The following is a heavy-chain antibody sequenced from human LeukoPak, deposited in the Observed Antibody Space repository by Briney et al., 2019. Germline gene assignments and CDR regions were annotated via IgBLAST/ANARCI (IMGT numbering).Heavy chain of an antibody. J-gene: IGHJ4*01. D-gene: IGHD2-2*01. CDR3: ARVSGRRGPDSVIVPAAPYFFDY. CDR1: GYSISSGYY. Sequence: SETLSLTCTVSGYSISSGYYWGWIRQPPGKGLEWIGSIYHSGSTYYNPSLKSRVTISVDTSKNQCSLKLNSVTAADTAVYYCARVSGRRGPDSVIVPAAPYFFDYWGQGTLVTVSS. CDR2: IYHSGST. V-gene: IGHV4-38-2*02.